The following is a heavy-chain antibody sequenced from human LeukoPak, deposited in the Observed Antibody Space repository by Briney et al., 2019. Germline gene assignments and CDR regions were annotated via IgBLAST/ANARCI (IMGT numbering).Heavy chain of an antibody. J-gene: IGHJ5*02. Sequence: ASVKVSCKASGYTFTSYGINWVRQAPGQGLEWMGWISPYNGNTKYAEKIQRRVTITTDTSTSTAYMELRSLSSDDTAVYYCARDQRGYGDSSGASKWIDLWGQGTLVTVSS. D-gene: IGHD4-17*01. CDR2: ISPYNGNT. CDR3: ARDQRGYGDSSGASKWIDL. V-gene: IGHV1-18*01. CDR1: GYTFTSYG.